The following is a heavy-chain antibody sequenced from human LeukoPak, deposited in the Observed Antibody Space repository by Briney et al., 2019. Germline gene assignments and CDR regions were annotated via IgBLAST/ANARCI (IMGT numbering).Heavy chain of an antibody. Sequence: PGGSLRLSCAASXXTFSSYWMSWVRQAPGKGLEWVANIKQDGSEKYYVDSVKGRFTISRDNAKNSLYLQMNSLRAEDTAVYYCARDVNVLRYFDWLSPVDYWGQGTLVTVSS. D-gene: IGHD3-9*01. CDR2: IKQDGSEK. CDR1: XXTFSSYW. J-gene: IGHJ4*02. CDR3: ARDVNVLRYFDWLSPVDY. V-gene: IGHV3-7*01.